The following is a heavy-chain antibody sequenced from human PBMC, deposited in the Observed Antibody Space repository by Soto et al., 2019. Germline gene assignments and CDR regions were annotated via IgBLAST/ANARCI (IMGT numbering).Heavy chain of an antibody. Sequence: ASVKVSCKASGYTFTSYDINWVRQATGQGLEWMGWMNPNSGNTGYAQKFQGRVTMTRNTSISTAYMELSSLRSEDTAVYYCARLKSEILGHPPGCDTYNYLAFGGKGTTVPVSS. CDR1: GYTFTSYD. D-gene: IGHD3-3*01. CDR2: MNPNSGNT. J-gene: IGHJ6*03. V-gene: IGHV1-8*01. CDR3: ARLKSEILGHPPGCDTYNYLAF.